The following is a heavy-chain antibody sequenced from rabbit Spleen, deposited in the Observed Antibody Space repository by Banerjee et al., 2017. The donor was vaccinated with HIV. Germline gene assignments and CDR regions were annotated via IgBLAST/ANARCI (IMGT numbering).Heavy chain of an antibody. J-gene: IGHJ3*01. D-gene: IGHD6-1*01. CDR2: IFGGGSGRP. V-gene: IGHV1S40*01. Sequence: QSLEESGGGLVKPGGTLTRTCTVSGFSFSSNWICCVRQAPGKGLEWIACIFGGGSGRPWYASWAKGRFSIFKISSPMVILQMASLTAADTATYFCAREDGGGNYGYGLWGQGTLVTVS. CDR1: GFSFSSNW. CDR3: AREDGGGNYGYGL.